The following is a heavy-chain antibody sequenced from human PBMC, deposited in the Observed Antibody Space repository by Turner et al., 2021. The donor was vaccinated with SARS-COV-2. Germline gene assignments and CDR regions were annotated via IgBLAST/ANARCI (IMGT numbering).Heavy chain of an antibody. CDR2: IWYEGGNK. CDR1: GFTFSSCG. Sequence: QVHRVVSGGGVVQPGRSLRPSCAVAGFTFSSCGLHWVRQAPGKVLEWVAVIWYEGGNKYYADSVKGRFTISRDNSKNTLYLKMNSLIAEDTAVYYCAREPALYDILTGPYLDYWGQGTLVTVSS. V-gene: IGHV3-33*01. CDR3: AREPALYDILTGPYLDY. J-gene: IGHJ4*02. D-gene: IGHD3-9*01.